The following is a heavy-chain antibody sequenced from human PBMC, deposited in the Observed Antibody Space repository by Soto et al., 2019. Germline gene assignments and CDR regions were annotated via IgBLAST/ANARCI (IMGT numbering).Heavy chain of an antibody. CDR1: GYTFTSYG. D-gene: IGHD3-3*01. Sequence: ASVKVSCKASGYTFTSYGISWVRQAPGQGLEWMGWISAYNGNTNYAQKLQGRVTMTTDTSTSTAYMELRSLRSDDTAVYYCARDLGTYYDFWSGYYGTRWFDPWGQGTLVTVS. CDR2: ISAYNGNT. CDR3: ARDLGTYYDFWSGYYGTRWFDP. V-gene: IGHV1-18*01. J-gene: IGHJ5*02.